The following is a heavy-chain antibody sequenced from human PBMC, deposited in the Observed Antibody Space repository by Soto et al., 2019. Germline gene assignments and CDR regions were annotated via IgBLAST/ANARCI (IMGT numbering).Heavy chain of an antibody. J-gene: IGHJ4*02. CDR1: GFTFSSYA. CDR3: AKTRGGYDSGVGYFDY. CDR2: ISGSGGST. D-gene: IGHD5-12*01. V-gene: IGHV3-23*01. Sequence: EVQLLESGGGLVQPGGSLRLSCADSGFTFSSYAMSWVRQAPGKGLEWVSAISGSGGSTYYADSVKGRFTISRDNSKNTLYLQMNSLRAEDTAVYYCAKTRGGYDSGVGYFDYWGQGTLVTVSS.